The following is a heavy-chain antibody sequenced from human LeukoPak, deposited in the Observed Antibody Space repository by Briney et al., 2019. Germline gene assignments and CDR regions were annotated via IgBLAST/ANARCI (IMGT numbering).Heavy chain of an antibody. Sequence: SETLSLTCTVSGGSISSYYWVWIRQPPGKGLGWIGTISHSGITYYNPSLESRVTISVDTSKNQFSLTLSSVTAADTAVYYCARDSGSYNFDYWGQGTLVTVSS. CDR1: GGSISSYY. CDR3: ARDSGSYNFDY. D-gene: IGHD1-26*01. J-gene: IGHJ4*02. V-gene: IGHV4-38-2*02. CDR2: ISHSGIT.